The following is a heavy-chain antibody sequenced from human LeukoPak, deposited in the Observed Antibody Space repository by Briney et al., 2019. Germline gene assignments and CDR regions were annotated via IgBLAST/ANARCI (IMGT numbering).Heavy chain of an antibody. D-gene: IGHD3-22*01. Sequence: TGGSLRLSCAASGFTFSSYAMSWVRQAPGKGLEWVSAISGSGGSTYYADSVKGRFTISRDNSKNTLYLQMNSLRAEDTAVYYCAKPFHYYDSSGYYYDMPDYWGQGTLVTVSS. J-gene: IGHJ4*02. V-gene: IGHV3-23*01. CDR1: GFTFSSYA. CDR2: ISGSGGST. CDR3: AKPFHYYDSSGYYYDMPDY.